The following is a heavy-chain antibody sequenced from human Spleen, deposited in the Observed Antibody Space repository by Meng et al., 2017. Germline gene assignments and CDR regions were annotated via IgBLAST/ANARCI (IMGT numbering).Heavy chain of an antibody. V-gene: IGHV6-1*01. CDR1: GDSVSINSVS. Sequence: LRLSCVISGDSVSINSVSWDWIRQSPSRGVEWRGRTYYRSKWGYEYAGSVKSRISSKPDTSMNQFSLQLKSVTPEDTAVYYCARSKASAGKGFDYWGQGTLVTVSS. J-gene: IGHJ4*02. CDR3: ARSKASAGKGFDY. CDR2: TYYRSKWGY. D-gene: IGHD6-13*01.